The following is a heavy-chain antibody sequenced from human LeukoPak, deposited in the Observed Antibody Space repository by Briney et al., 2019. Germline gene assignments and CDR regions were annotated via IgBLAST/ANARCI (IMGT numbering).Heavy chain of an antibody. V-gene: IGHV3-30*02. CDR1: GFTFSSYG. CDR3: AKTAVVAATTDAFHI. D-gene: IGHD2-15*01. CDR2: IRYDGSDK. Sequence: GGSLRLSCAASGFTFSSYGMHWVRQAPGKGLEWVAFIRYDGSDKYNADSVKGRFTISRDNSKNTLYLQMNSLRAEDTAVYYCAKTAVVAATTDAFHIWGQGTVVTVSS. J-gene: IGHJ3*02.